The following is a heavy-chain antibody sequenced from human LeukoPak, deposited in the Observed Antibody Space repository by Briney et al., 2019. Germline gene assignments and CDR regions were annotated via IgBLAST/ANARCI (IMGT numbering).Heavy chain of an antibody. CDR2: ISGDSTYI. J-gene: IGHJ4*02. CDR1: GFTFASYS. Sequence: GGSLRLSCAASGFTFASYSMNWVRQAPGKGLEWVSSISGDSTYIYNAGSVKGRFTISRDNAQASLYLQMISLRADDTAVYYCARVSGRLERQSDLDYWGQGTLVIVSS. CDR3: ARVSGRLERQSDLDY. D-gene: IGHD1-1*01. V-gene: IGHV3-21*01.